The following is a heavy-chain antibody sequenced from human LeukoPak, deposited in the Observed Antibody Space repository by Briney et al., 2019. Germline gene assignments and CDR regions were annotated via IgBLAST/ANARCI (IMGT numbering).Heavy chain of an antibody. CDR2: IYSGGST. Sequence: GGSLRLSCAASGFTVSSNYMSWVRQAPGKGLEWVSVIYSGGSTYYADSVKGRFTISRDNSKNTLYLQMNSLRAEDTAVYYCAKKGDSSGWFYYFDYWGQGTLVTVSS. CDR1: GFTVSSNY. V-gene: IGHV3-53*01. J-gene: IGHJ4*02. CDR3: AKKGDSSGWFYYFDY. D-gene: IGHD6-19*01.